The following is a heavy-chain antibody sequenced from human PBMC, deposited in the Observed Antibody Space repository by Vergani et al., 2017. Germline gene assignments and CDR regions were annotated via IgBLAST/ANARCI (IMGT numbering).Heavy chain of an antibody. CDR3: ARGEGYCSGGSCYLNH. CDR2: ISSSSSYI. CDR1: GFTFSSYA. Sequence: EVQLLESGGGLVQPGGSLRLSCAASGFTFSSYAMSWVRQAPGKGLEWVSSISSSSSYIYYADSVKGRFTISRDNAKNSLYLQMNSLRAEDTAVYYCARGEGYCSGGSCYLNHWGQGTLVTVSS. D-gene: IGHD2-15*01. V-gene: IGHV3-21*01. J-gene: IGHJ4*02.